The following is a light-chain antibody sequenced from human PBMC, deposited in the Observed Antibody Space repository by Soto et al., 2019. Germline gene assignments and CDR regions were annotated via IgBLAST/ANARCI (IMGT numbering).Light chain of an antibody. V-gene: IGKV3-11*01. CDR1: QSISSY. Sequence: SPGERATLSCRASQSISSYLAWYQQKPGQAPRLLIYDASNRATGIPARFSGSGSGTDFTLTISSLEPEDFAVYYCQQRSNWPPYTFGQGTKLEIK. J-gene: IGKJ2*01. CDR3: QQRSNWPPYT. CDR2: DAS.